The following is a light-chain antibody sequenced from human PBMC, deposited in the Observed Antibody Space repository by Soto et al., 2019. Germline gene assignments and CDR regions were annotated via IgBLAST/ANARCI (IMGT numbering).Light chain of an antibody. Sequence: EIVLTQSPGTLSLSPGERATLSCRASQSVSSSYLAWYQQKPGQAPRLLIYGASSRAPGIPDRFSGSGSGTDFTLTITRLEPEDFAVYYCQQYGSSHMYTFGQGTKLEIK. CDR1: QSVSSSY. J-gene: IGKJ2*01. CDR3: QQYGSSHMYT. CDR2: GAS. V-gene: IGKV3-20*01.